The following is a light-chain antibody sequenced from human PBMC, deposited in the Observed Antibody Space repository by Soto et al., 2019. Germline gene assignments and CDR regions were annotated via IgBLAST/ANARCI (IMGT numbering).Light chain of an antibody. CDR3: CSYAGTYTVL. V-gene: IGLV2-11*01. Sequence: QSALTQPRSVSGSPGQSLTISCTGTSSDVGFYNYVSWYQQHPGKAPKLMIYDVSKRPSGVPDRFSGSKSGNTASLTISGLQAEDEADYYCCSYAGTYTVLFGGGTKVTVL. CDR1: SSDVGFYNY. CDR2: DVS. J-gene: IGLJ2*01.